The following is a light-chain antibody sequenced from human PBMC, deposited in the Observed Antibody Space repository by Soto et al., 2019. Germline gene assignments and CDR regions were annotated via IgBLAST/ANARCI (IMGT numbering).Light chain of an antibody. Sequence: DIQMTQSPSSLSASVGDRVTITCQASQDINNYLNWYQQKPGKAPKLLIYDASNLEAGVPSRFSGSRSGTDFTFTISSLQPEDIATYYCQQYHSLLAFGQGTRLEIK. CDR2: DAS. CDR1: QDINNY. V-gene: IGKV1-33*01. CDR3: QQYHSLLA. J-gene: IGKJ5*01.